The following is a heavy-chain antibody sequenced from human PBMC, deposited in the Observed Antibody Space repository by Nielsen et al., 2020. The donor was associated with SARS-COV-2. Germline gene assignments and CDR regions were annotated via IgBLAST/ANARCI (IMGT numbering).Heavy chain of an antibody. V-gene: IGHV1-18*04. J-gene: IGHJ4*02. CDR3: ANAGGGLGATGASD. CDR2: IRGYNGKV. D-gene: IGHD1-26*01. CDR1: GYIFSSYG. Sequence: ASVKVSCKASGYIFSSYGISWVRQAPGQGLEWMGWIRGYNGKVNYAQKFEGRVTVTTDRSTSTAYLELRNLRYDDTAVYFCANAGGGLGATGASDWGQGSLVTVSS.